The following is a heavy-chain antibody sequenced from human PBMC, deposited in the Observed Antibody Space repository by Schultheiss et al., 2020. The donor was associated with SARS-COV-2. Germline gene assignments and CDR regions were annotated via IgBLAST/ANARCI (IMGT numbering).Heavy chain of an antibody. CDR2: ISWNSGSI. Sequence: GGSLRLSCAASGFTFSSYGMHWVRQAPGKGLEWVSGISWNSGSIGYADSVKGRFTISRDNAKNSLYLQMNSLRAEDTALYYCVRHIEWELHEGGIDYWGQGTLVTVSS. CDR1: GFTFSSYG. CDR3: VRHIEWELHEGGIDY. D-gene: IGHD1-26*01. V-gene: IGHV3-9*01. J-gene: IGHJ4*02.